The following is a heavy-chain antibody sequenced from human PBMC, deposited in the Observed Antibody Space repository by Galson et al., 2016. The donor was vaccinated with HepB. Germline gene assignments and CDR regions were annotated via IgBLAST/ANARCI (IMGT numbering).Heavy chain of an antibody. CDR2: IGRSGDST. Sequence: SLRLSCAASGFAFSGTWMNWVRQAPGKGLEVVSSIGRSGDSTDYADSVKGRFTISRDNSKNTLSLQMNSLRAEDTAVYYCVQGSTAPAVWGKGTTVTVSS. CDR1: GFAFSGTW. V-gene: IGHV3-23*01. J-gene: IGHJ6*04. CDR3: VQGSTAPAV. D-gene: IGHD1-26*01.